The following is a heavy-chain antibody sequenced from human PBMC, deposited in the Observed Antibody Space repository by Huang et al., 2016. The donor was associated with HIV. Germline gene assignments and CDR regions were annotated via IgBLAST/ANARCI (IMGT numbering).Heavy chain of an antibody. V-gene: IGHV4-59*01. CDR3: ARTFSKQLVGD. CDR1: GGSISSYY. Sequence: QVQLQESGPGLVKPSETLSLTCTVSGGSISSYYWSWIRQPPGKGLEWIGYIFYRGSTNYTPSLKRRVTISVETSKNQFSPKLSSVTDADTAVYYWARTFSKQLVGDWGQGTLVTVSS. CDR2: IFYRGST. D-gene: IGHD6-6*01. J-gene: IGHJ4*02.